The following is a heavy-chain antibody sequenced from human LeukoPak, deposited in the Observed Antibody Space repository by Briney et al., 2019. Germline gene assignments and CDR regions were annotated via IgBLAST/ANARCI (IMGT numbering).Heavy chain of an antibody. J-gene: IGHJ3*02. V-gene: IGHV3-30*19. CDR1: GFIFSSYG. CDR2: ISYDGSDK. Sequence: GGSLRLSCAASGFIFSSYGMHWVRQAPGKGLEWVAVISYDGSDKYYADSVKGRFTISRDNSKNTLYLQMNSLRAEDTAVYYCARSGIEGQQLVPSAFDIWGQGTMVTVSS. D-gene: IGHD6-13*01. CDR3: ARSGIEGQQLVPSAFDI.